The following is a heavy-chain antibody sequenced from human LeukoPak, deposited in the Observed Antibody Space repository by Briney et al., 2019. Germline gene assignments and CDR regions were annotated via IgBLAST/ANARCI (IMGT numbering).Heavy chain of an antibody. CDR1: GGSFSGYY. Sequence: SETLSLTCAVYGGSFSGYYWSWIRQPPGKGLEWIGEINHSGSTNYNPSLKSRVTISVDTSKNQFSLKLSSVTAADTAVYYCARVLASGWLQTYYFDYWGQGTLVTVSS. D-gene: IGHD5-24*01. V-gene: IGHV4-34*01. CDR3: ARVLASGWLQTYYFDY. CDR2: INHSGST. J-gene: IGHJ4*02.